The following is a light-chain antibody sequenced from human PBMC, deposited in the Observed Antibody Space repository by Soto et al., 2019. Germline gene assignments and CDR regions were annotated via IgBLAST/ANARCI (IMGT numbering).Light chain of an antibody. CDR2: GNA. CDR1: SSNIGAGYD. Sequence: QSVLTQPPSVSGAPGQGVTISCTGSSSNIGAGYDVHWYQQLPGTPPKLLIFGNANRPSGVPDRFSGSKSGTSASLAIAGLQAEDEADYYCQSYDSSLSGSWVFGGGTKLTVL. CDR3: QSYDSSLSGSWV. J-gene: IGLJ3*02. V-gene: IGLV1-40*01.